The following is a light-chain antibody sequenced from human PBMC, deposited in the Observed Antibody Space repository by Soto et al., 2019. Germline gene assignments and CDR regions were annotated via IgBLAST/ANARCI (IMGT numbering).Light chain of an antibody. J-gene: IGLJ1*01. V-gene: IGLV1-40*01. CDR1: SSNIGAGYD. Sequence: QPVLTQPPSVSGAPGQRVSISCTGSSSNIGAGYDVHWYQHLPGTAPKLLIYANNNRPSGVPDRFSGSKSGTSASLAITGLQSEDEADYYCQSYDSSRSPLYVFGPGTKLTVL. CDR3: QSYDSSRSPLYV. CDR2: ANN.